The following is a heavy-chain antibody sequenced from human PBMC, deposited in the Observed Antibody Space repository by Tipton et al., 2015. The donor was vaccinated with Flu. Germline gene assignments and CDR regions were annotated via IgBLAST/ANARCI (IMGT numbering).Heavy chain of an antibody. CDR2: IHHSGNT. CDR3: ARREYSNYVSEPKNWFDS. Sequence: TLSLTCAVSGDSISSRYYWGWIRQPPGRGLEWIGNIHHSGNTYYNPSLKSRVTISVDTSKNQFSLKLRSVTAADTAVYYCARREYSNYVSEPKNWFDSWGLGTLVTVSS. J-gene: IGHJ5*01. D-gene: IGHD4-11*01. CDR1: GDSISSRYY. V-gene: IGHV4-38-2*01.